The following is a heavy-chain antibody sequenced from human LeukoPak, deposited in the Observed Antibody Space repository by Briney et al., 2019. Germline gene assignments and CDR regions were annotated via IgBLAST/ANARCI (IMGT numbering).Heavy chain of an antibody. CDR3: ATYRQVLLPFES. CDR2: IFQGGGEI. Sequence: PGGSPRLSCAASGFTFSDFAMIWVRQSPGKKGLEWVSSIFQGGGEIHYAASVRGRFTISRDNSKSTLFLQMDSLRAEDTAIYYCATYRQVLLPFESWGQGTLVTVSS. D-gene: IGHD5-18*01. J-gene: IGHJ4*02. CDR1: GFTFSDFA. V-gene: IGHV3-23*01.